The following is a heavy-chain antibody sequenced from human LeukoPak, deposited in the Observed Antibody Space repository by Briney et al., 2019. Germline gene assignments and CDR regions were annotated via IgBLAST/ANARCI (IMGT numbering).Heavy chain of an antibody. CDR3: ARGGLENGYHSNDGFDI. CDR1: GGSISGYY. V-gene: IGHV4-59*01. Sequence: SETLSLTCTVSGGSISGYYWSWIRQPPGKGLEWIGYIYYSGSTKYNPSLKSRVTMPVDTSRNQFSLKLSSVTAADTAVYYCARGGLENGYHSNDGFDIWGQGTMVTVSS. D-gene: IGHD3-22*01. CDR2: IYYSGST. J-gene: IGHJ3*02.